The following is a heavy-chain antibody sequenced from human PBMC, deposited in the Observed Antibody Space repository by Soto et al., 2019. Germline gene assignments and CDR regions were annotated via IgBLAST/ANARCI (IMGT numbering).Heavy chain of an antibody. D-gene: IGHD6-6*01. CDR1: GFTFSSYS. J-gene: IGHJ4*02. V-gene: IGHV3-21*01. Sequence: GESLKISCAASGFTFSSYSMHWVRQAPGKGLEWVSSISSSSSYIYYADSVKGRFIISRDNAKNSLYLQMNSLRAEDTAVYYCASDPGRAARLSPFDYWGQGTLVTVSS. CDR3: ASDPGRAARLSPFDY. CDR2: ISSSSSYI.